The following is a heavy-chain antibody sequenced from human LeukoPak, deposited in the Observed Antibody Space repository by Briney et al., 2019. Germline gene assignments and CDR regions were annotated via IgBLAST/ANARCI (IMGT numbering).Heavy chain of an antibody. CDR3: AAYSGSSFDY. V-gene: IGHV4-59*08. J-gene: IGHJ4*02. CDR2: IYYSGST. D-gene: IGHD1-26*01. Sequence: TSETLSLTCTVSGGSISSYHWSWIRQPPGKGLEWIGYIYYSGSTNYNPSLKSRVTISVDTSKNQFSLKLSSVTAADTAVYYCAAYSGSSFDYWGQGTLVTVSS. CDR1: GGSISSYH.